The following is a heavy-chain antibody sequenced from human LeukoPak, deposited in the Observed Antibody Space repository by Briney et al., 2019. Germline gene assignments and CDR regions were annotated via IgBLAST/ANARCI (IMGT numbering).Heavy chain of an antibody. CDR2: ISSSSSYI. V-gene: IGHV3-21*01. CDR1: GFTFSSYS. J-gene: IGHJ4*02. D-gene: IGHD5-18*01. Sequence: GGSLRLSCAASGFTFSSYSMNWVRQAPGKGLEWVSSISSSSSYIYYADSVKGRFTISRDNAKNSLYLQMNSLRAEDTAVYYCARDFPNSYGSFLDYWGQGTLATVSS. CDR3: ARDFPNSYGSFLDY.